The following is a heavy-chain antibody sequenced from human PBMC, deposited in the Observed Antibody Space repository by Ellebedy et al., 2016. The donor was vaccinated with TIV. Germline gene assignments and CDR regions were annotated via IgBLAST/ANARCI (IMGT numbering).Heavy chain of an antibody. D-gene: IGHD6-13*01. CDR3: ARFGQQLTYWYFDL. CDR2: IHYSGST. J-gene: IGHJ2*01. Sequence: SETLSLTXTVSGASISAGDYYWGWIRQPPGQGLEWIGSIHYSGSTYYNPSLKSRVTISVDTSENQISLKLSSVTAADTAVYYCARFGQQLTYWYFDLWGRGTLVTVSS. CDR1: GASISAGDYY. V-gene: IGHV4-39*01.